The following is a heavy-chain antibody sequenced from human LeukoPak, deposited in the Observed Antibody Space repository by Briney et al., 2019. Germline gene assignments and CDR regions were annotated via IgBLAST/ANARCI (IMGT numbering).Heavy chain of an antibody. D-gene: IGHD1-7*01. J-gene: IGHJ6*02. CDR3: ATSNYPYYYYGMDV. V-gene: IGHV4-59*01. CDR2: IYYSGST. Sequence: PSETLSLTCTVSGGSISSYYWSWIRQPPGKGLEWIGYIYYSGSTNYNPSLKSRVTISVDTSKNQFSLKLSSVTAADTAVYYCATSNYPYYYYGMDVWGQGTTVTVSS. CDR1: GGSISSYY.